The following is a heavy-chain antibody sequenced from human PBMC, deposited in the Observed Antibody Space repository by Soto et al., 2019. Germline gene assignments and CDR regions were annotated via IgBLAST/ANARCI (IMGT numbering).Heavy chain of an antibody. V-gene: IGHV3-48*02. CDR2: ISSSSSTI. D-gene: IGHD3-9*01. Sequence: EVQLVESGGGLVQPGGSLRLSCAASGFTFSSYSMNWVRQAPGKGLEWVSYISSSSSTIYYADSVKGRFTISRDNAKNSLYLQMNSLRDEDTAVYYCARGPYYDILTGSPYDYWGQVTLVTVSS. CDR3: ARGPYYDILTGSPYDY. J-gene: IGHJ4*02. CDR1: GFTFSSYS.